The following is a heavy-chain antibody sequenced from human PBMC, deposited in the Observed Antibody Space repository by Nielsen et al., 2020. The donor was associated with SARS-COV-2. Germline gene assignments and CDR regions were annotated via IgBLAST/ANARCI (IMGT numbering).Heavy chain of an antibody. CDR3: ARGGMYYGSGRNY. D-gene: IGHD3-10*01. Sequence: SETLSLTCAVYGGSFSGYYWSWIRQPPGKGLEWIGEINHSGSTNYNPSLQSRVTISVDTSKNQFSLKLSSVTAADTAVYYCARGGMYYGSGRNYWGQGTLVTVSS. CDR2: INHSGST. J-gene: IGHJ4*02. V-gene: IGHV4-34*01. CDR1: GGSFSGYY.